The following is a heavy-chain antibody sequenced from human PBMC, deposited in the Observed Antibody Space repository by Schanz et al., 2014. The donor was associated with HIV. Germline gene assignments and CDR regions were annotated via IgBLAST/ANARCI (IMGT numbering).Heavy chain of an antibody. CDR2: MNPNSGNT. V-gene: IGHV1-8*02. J-gene: IGHJ3*02. CDR3: ARDRGSISWMGRAFDI. D-gene: IGHD2-2*01. CDR1: GYAFSDYY. Sequence: QVQLVQSGAEVKKPGSSVKVSCKASGYAFSDYYLHWVRQATGQGLEWMGWMNPNSGNTGYAQKFQGRVTMTRNTSISTAYMELSSLTSEDTAVYYCARDRGSISWMGRAFDIWGQGTMVTVSS.